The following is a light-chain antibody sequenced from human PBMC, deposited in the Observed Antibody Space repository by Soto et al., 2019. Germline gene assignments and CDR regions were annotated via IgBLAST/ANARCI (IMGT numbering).Light chain of an antibody. Sequence: EVVLTQSPGTLSFSPGERATLSCRARQSFSSGHLAGYQQKPGQAPRLLIYDASTRATGIPDRFSGSGSETEFTLTISSLQSEDYAIYYCQQYNNWPPWTFGQGTKV. V-gene: IGKV3-15*01. CDR2: DAS. CDR1: QSFSSGH. CDR3: QQYNNWPPWT. J-gene: IGKJ1*01.